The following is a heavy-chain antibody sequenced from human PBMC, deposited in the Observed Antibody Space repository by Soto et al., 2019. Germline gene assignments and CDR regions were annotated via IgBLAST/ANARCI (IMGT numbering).Heavy chain of an antibody. V-gene: IGHV4-30-4*01. CDR2: IYYSAST. Sequence: SETLSLTCTVACESSSSGGYHWTWIRQFPGKGLEWIGAIYYSASTYYNPSLVSRLTISVDTSKNKFSLKLTSVTAADTAVYYCVRDSRTPPGGMDVTGPGISVTI. J-gene: IGHJ6*02. CDR3: VRDSRTPPGGMDV. CDR1: CESSSSGGYH.